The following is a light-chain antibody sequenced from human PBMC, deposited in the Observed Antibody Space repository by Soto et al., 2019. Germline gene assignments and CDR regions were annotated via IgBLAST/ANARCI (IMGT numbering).Light chain of an antibody. CDR2: GAS. V-gene: IGKV3-15*01. J-gene: IGKJ1*01. Sequence: EIVMTQSPATLSVSPGERATLSCRASQSISSNLVWYQQKPGQPPRLLIYGASTRGTGIPARFSGSGSGTDFTPTTSSLQSDDFPFDSCPQYMERPRTSGKGTKVETK. CDR3: PQYMERPRT. CDR1: QSISSN.